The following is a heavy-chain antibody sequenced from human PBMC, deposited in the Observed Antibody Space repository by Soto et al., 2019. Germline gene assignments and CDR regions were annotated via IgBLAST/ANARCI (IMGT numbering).Heavy chain of an antibody. CDR1: GGSISRVGYA. V-gene: IGHV4-30-2*01. J-gene: IGHJ6*02. CDR3: ARGGYSSNYYYYYGMDV. D-gene: IGHD5-18*01. CDR2: SFHSGST. Sequence: TLSLTCAASGGSISRVGYAWNWIRQPPGKVVEWSGYSFHSGSTYYNPSLKSRVTITVDRSKNQFSLKLSSVTAADTAVYYCARGGYSSNYYYYYGMDVWGQGTTVTVSS.